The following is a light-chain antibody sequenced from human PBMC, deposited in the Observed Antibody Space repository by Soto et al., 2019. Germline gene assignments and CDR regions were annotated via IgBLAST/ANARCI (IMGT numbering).Light chain of an antibody. CDR2: TAA. Sequence: IHMTQSPSSLSASVGDRVTITCRASQRITTYLNWYQQKPGKAPKLLISTAATLQGGVPSRFSGSGSGTDFTLTIHTLQPEDFATYFCQQSYSTPYTFGQGTKLEIK. V-gene: IGKV1-39*01. CDR3: QQSYSTPYT. J-gene: IGKJ2*01. CDR1: QRITTY.